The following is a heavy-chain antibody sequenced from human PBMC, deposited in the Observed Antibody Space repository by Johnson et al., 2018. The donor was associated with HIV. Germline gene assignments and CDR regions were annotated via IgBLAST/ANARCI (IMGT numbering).Heavy chain of an antibody. CDR3: TVPASIAVAGLGAFDI. Sequence: QVQLVESGGGVVRPGGSLRLSCAASGFMFDDYGMSWVRQAPGKGLEWVAVISYDGSNKYYADSVKGRFTISRDNSKNTLYLQMNSLRAEDTAVYYCTVPASIAVAGLGAFDIWGQGTMVTVSS. D-gene: IGHD6-19*01. J-gene: IGHJ3*02. CDR2: ISYDGSNK. CDR1: GFMFDDYG. V-gene: IGHV3-30*03.